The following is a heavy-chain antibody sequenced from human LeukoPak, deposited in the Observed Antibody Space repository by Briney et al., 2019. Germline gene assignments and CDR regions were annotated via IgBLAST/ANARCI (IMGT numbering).Heavy chain of an antibody. J-gene: IGHJ4*02. CDR1: GYTFTSYD. CDR2: MNPNSGNT. Sequence: ASVKVSCKASGYTFTSYDINWVRQATGQGLEWMGWMNPNSGNTGYAQKFQGRVTITRNTSISTAYMELSSLRSEDTAVYYCARHPKSIMITFGGVNWGQGTLVTVSS. V-gene: IGHV1-8*03. CDR3: ARHPKSIMITFGGVN. D-gene: IGHD3-16*01.